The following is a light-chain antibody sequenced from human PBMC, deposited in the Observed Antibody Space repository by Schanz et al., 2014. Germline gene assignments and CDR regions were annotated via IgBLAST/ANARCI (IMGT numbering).Light chain of an antibody. V-gene: IGKV3-20*01. CDR1: QSVTNN. CDR2: GAS. Sequence: EIVMTQSPDTLSVSPGERATLSCRASQSVTNNLAWYQQKPGQAPRLLIYGASNRAIGIPDRFSGSGSGTDFTLTISRLEPEDFAVFYCQQFGKLPWTFGQGTKVEIK. CDR3: QQFGKLPWT. J-gene: IGKJ1*01.